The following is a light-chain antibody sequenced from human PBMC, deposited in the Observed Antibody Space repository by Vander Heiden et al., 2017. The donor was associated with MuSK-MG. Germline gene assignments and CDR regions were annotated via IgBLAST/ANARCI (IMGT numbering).Light chain of an antibody. CDR3: QQSYSTPT. Sequence: DIQMTQSPSSLSASVGDRVTITCRASQSISSYLNWYQQKPGKAPKLLIYAASSLQSGVPSRFSGSGSGTDFTLTSSRLQPEDFATYYCQQSYSTPTFGGGTKVXIK. J-gene: IGKJ4*01. V-gene: IGKV1-39*01. CDR2: AAS. CDR1: QSISSY.